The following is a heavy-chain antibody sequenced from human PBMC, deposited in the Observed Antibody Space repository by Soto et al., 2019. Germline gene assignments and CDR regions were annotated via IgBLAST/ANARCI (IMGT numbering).Heavy chain of an antibody. J-gene: IGHJ6*03. CDR3: ARDYSSKRYCSGGSCHYYYYYYMDV. Sequence: QVQLVESGGGLVKPGGSLRLSCAASGFTFSDYYMSWIRQAPGKGLEWVSYISSSGSTIYYADFVKGRFTISRDNAKNSLYLQMNSLRGEDTAVYYCARDYSSKRYCSGGSCHYYYYYYMDVWGKGTTVTVSS. V-gene: IGHV3-11*01. CDR2: ISSSGSTI. CDR1: GFTFSDYY. D-gene: IGHD2-15*01.